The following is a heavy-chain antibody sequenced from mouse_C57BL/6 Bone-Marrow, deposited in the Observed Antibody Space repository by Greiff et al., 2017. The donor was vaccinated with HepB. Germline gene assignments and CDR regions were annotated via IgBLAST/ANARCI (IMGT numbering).Heavy chain of an antibody. V-gene: IGHV1-4*01. CDR2: INPSSGYT. CDR3: AAYYYRRYFDY. CDR1: GYTFTSYT. D-gene: IGHD2-12*01. J-gene: IGHJ2*01. Sequence: VKLQESGAELARPGASVKMSCKASGYTFTSYTMHWVKQRPGQGLEWIGYINPSSGYTKYNQKFKDKATLTADKSSSTAYMQLSSLTSEDSAVYYCAAYYYRRYFDYWGQGTTLTVSS.